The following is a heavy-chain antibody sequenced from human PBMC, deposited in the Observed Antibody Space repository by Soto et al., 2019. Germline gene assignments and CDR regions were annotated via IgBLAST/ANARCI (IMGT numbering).Heavy chain of an antibody. V-gene: IGHV4-34*01. CDR2: INHSGGT. CDR1: GGSFSGYY. Sequence: SETLSLTCAVYGGSFSGYYWSWIRQPPGKGLEWIGEINHSGGTNYNPSLKSRVTISVDTSKNQFSLKLSSVTAADTAVYYCARERHWFDPWGQGTLVTVSS. CDR3: ARERHWFDP. J-gene: IGHJ5*02.